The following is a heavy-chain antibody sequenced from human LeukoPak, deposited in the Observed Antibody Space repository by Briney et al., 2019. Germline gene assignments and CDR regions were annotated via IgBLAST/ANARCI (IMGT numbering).Heavy chain of an antibody. Sequence: SETLSLTCAVYGGSFSGYYWSWVRQPPGKGLEWIGEINHSGSTNYNPSLKSRVTISVDTSKNQFSLKLSSVTAADTAVYYCARDLTMVRGNWFDPWGQGTLVTVPS. CDR3: ARDLTMVRGNWFDP. D-gene: IGHD3-10*01. J-gene: IGHJ5*02. CDR1: GGSFSGYY. CDR2: INHSGST. V-gene: IGHV4-34*01.